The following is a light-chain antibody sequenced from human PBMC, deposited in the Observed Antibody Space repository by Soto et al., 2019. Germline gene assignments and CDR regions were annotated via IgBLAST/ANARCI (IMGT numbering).Light chain of an antibody. J-gene: IGKJ2*01. Sequence: DIVMTQSPLSLPVTPGEPASISCRSSQSLLHSNGYNYLDWYLQKPEQSPQLLIYLGSNRDSGVPVRLSGSGSGKDFTLKISRVEAEDVGVYYCMQAVQTPPYTFGQGTKLDIQ. V-gene: IGKV2-28*01. CDR1: QSLLHSNGYNY. CDR2: LGS. CDR3: MQAVQTPPYT.